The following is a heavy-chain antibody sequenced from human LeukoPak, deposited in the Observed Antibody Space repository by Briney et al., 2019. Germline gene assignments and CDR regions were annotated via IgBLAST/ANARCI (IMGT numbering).Heavy chain of an antibody. CDR1: GFNFITAA. CDR2: IGSSGGST. D-gene: IGHD5-24*01. Sequence: GGSLRLSCAASGFNFITAALTWVRQAPGKGLEWVSLIGSSGGSTYYADSVKGRFTISRDNSNHTLSLQMNSLRVEDTAIYYCVKDIQLSTWGLGTMVTVSS. V-gene: IGHV3-23*01. CDR3: VKDIQLST. J-gene: IGHJ3*01.